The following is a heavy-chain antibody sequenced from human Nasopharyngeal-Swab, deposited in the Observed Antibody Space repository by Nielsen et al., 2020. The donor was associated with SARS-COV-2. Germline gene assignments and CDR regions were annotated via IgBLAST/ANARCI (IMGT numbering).Heavy chain of an antibody. Sequence: SETLSLTCTVSGGSISSSSYYWGWIRQPPGKGLEWIGSIYYSGSTYYNPSLKSRVTISVDTSKNQFSLKLSSVTAADTAVYYCARHSGGFLTWEHAFDIWGQGTMVTVSS. CDR2: IYYSGST. D-gene: IGHD3-16*01. V-gene: IGHV4-39*01. J-gene: IGHJ3*02. CDR1: GGSISSSSYY. CDR3: ARHSGGFLTWEHAFDI.